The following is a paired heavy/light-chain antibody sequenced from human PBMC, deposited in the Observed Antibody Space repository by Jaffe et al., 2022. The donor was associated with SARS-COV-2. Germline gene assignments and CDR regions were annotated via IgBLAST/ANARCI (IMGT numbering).Light chain of an antibody. CDR2: YAS. V-gene: IGKV6-21*01. CDR1: QSIGTN. Sequence: EIVLTQSPEFQSVTPKERLTITCRASQSIGTNLHWYQQRPDQSPKLLIKYASQSFSGVPSRFSGSGSGTEFTLTISSLEAEDAATYYCLQTRSLPYTFGQGTKLEIK. J-gene: IGKJ2*01. CDR3: LQTRSLPYT.
Heavy chain of an antibody. CDR3: AKHAGSTGDSTTYFDY. CDR2: VSGSGSST. V-gene: IGHV3-23*01. J-gene: IGHJ4*02. Sequence: EVQLLESGGGLVQPGGSLRVSCAASGVTFASFGLSWVRQAPGKGLEWVSSVSGSGSSTHYADSVKGRFTISRDNSQNTLYLQMSSLRADDTAVYYCAKHAGSTGDSTTYFDYWGQGTLVTVSS. D-gene: IGHD4-17*01. CDR1: GVTFASFG.